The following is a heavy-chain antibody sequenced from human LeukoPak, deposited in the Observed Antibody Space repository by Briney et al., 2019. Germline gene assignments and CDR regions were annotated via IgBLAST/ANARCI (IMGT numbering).Heavy chain of an antibody. D-gene: IGHD6-19*01. V-gene: IGHV3-23*01. Sequence: GGSLRLSCAASGFTFSSYAMSWVRQAPGKGLEWVSAISGSGGSTYYADSVKGRITISRDNSKNTLYLQMNSLRAEDTAVYYCAKDYSGWRGYFDYWGQGTLVTVSS. CDR2: ISGSGGST. J-gene: IGHJ4*02. CDR3: AKDYSGWRGYFDY. CDR1: GFTFSSYA.